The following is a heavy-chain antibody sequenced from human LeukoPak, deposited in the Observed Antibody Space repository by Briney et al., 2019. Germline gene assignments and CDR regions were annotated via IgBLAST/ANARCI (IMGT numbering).Heavy chain of an antibody. CDR1: GFTFGSYS. CDR2: ISSSSSYI. D-gene: IGHD1-26*01. V-gene: IGHV3-21*01. CDR3: ARAGQREYFDY. Sequence: PGGSLRLSCAASGFTFGSYSMNWVRQAPGKGLEWVSSISSSSSYIYYADSVKGRFTISRDNAKNSLYLQMNSLRAEDTAVYYCARAGQREYFDYWGQGTLVTVSS. J-gene: IGHJ4*02.